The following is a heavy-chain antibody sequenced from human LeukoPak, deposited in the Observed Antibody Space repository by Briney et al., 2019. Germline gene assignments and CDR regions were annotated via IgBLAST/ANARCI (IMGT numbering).Heavy chain of an antibody. J-gene: IGHJ6*03. CDR1: GGSITSYY. CDR2: MYYSGST. Sequence: KPSETLSLTCTVSGGSITSYYWSWIRQPPGKGLEWIGYMYYSGSTNYNPSLKSRVTISVDTSKNQFSLKLSSVTAADTAVYYCARDLGYSYGYVGGYYYYMDVWGKGTTVTVSS. CDR3: ARDLGYSYGYVGGYYYYMDV. V-gene: IGHV4-59*12. D-gene: IGHD5-18*01.